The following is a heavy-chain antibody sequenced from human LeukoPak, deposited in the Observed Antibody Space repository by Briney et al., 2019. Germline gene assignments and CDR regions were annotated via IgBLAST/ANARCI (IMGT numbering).Heavy chain of an antibody. D-gene: IGHD1-1*01. CDR1: GFTFSGYF. V-gene: IGHV3-11*01. J-gene: IGHJ3*02. CDR3: ARDTGNWPNDAFDI. Sequence: PGGSLRLSCAASGFTFSGYFMSWIRQAPGQGLEWVSYSSGGGATIDYADSVKGRLTISRDNAKNSLYLQMNSLRAEDTAVYYCARDTGNWPNDAFDIWGQGTMVTVSS. CDR2: SSGGGATI.